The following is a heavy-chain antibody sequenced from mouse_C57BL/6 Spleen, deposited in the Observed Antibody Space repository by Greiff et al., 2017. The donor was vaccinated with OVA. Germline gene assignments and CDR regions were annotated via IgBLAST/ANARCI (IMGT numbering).Heavy chain of an antibody. V-gene: IGHV2-5*01. Sequence: QVQLQQSGPGLVQPSQSLSITCTVSGFSLTSYGVHWVRQSPGKGLEWLGVIWRGGSTDYNAAFMSRLSITKDNSKSQVFFKMNSLQDDDTAIYYCAKNAYYYGSSLWYFDVWGTGTTVTVSS. CDR2: IWRGGST. CDR3: AKNAYYYGSSLWYFDV. D-gene: IGHD1-1*01. CDR1: GFSLTSYG. J-gene: IGHJ1*03.